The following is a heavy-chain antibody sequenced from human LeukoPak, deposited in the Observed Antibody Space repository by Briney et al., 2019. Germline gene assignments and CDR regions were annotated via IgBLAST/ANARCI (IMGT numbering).Heavy chain of an antibody. CDR2: ISGSGGGT. CDR1: GFTFSSYG. D-gene: IGHD6-19*01. Sequence: PGGSLRLSCAASGFTFSSYGMSWVRQAPGKGLEWVSTISGSGGGTYYADSVKGRFTISRDNSKNTLYLQMNSLRADDTAVYYCAKDYSSGWYDYWGQGTLVTVSS. CDR3: AKDYSSGWYDY. J-gene: IGHJ4*02. V-gene: IGHV3-23*01.